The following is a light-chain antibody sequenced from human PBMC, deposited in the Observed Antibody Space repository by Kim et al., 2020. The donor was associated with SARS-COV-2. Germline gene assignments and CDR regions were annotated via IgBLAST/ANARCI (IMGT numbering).Light chain of an antibody. V-gene: IGLV2-8*01. Sequence: GQSVTIACTGTSSDVAVYNYVSWYQQHPGKAPKLMIYEVIQRPSGVPDRFSGSKSGNTASLTVSGLQAEDEADYYCSSYAGSNNFVFGTGTKVTVL. CDR3: SSYAGSNNFV. CDR2: EVI. J-gene: IGLJ1*01. CDR1: SSDVAVYNY.